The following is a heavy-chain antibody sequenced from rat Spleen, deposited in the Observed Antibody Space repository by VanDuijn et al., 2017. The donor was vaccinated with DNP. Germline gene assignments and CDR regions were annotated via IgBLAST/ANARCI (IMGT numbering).Heavy chain of an antibody. CDR2: INNAGST. CDR1: GYSITSNHK. CDR3: AIQLGVFDY. D-gene: IGHD5-1*01. Sequence: EVKLQESGPGLVKPSQSLSLTCSVTGYSITSNHKWTWIRKFPGNELEWMGYINNAGSTNYNPSLKSRFSITRDTSKNQFFLQVNSVRNEDTATYYCAIQLGVFDYWGQGVMVTVSS. V-gene: IGHV3-3*01. J-gene: IGHJ2*01.